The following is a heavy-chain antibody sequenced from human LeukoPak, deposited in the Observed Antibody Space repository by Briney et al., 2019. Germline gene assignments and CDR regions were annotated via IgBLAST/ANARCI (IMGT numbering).Heavy chain of an antibody. V-gene: IGHV1-69*06. Sequence: GXXXSXXAIXXVRQAPGQXLEXXXGIIPIFGTANYAQKFQGRVTITADKSTSTAYMEVRSLRSEDTAVDYCEXXXXXXXXXXXXXXFDPWGXXXLVTVSS. CDR2: IIPIFGTA. J-gene: IGHJ5*02. CDR3: EXXXXXXXXXXXXXXFDP. CDR1: GXXXSXXA.